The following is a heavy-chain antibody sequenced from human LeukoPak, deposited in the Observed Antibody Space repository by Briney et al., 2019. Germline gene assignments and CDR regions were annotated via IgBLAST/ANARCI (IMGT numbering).Heavy chain of an antibody. D-gene: IGHD3-10*01. V-gene: IGHV4-59*01. CDR3: ARGRGWFDP. J-gene: IGHJ5*02. CDR2: IYYTGST. CDR1: GGSINSYY. Sequence: SETLSLTCTVSGGSINSYYWSWIRQPPGKGLEWIGYIYYTGSTNYNPALKSRVTMSVETSKNQFSLKLSSVTAADTAVYYCARGRGWFDPWGQGTLVTVSS.